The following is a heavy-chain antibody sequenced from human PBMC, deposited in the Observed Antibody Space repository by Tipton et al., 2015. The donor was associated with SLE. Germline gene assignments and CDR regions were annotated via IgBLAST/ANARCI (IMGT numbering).Heavy chain of an antibody. CDR2: IYYSGST. CDR1: GGSISSSTYY. V-gene: IGHV4-39*02. CDR3: ATSPGGKVVVIATPHWFFDL. Sequence: TLSLTCTVSGGSISSSTYYWGWIRQAPGKGLEWIGSIYYSGSTYYNPSLKSRVTISVDTSKNHFSLKLNSVTAADTAVYYCATSPGGKVVVIATPHWFFDLWGRGTLVTVSS. J-gene: IGHJ2*01. D-gene: IGHD2-21*01.